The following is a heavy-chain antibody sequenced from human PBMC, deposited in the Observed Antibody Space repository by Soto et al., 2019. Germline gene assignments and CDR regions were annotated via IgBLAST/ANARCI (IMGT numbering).Heavy chain of an antibody. J-gene: IGHJ3*02. D-gene: IGHD3-3*01. CDR3: ARGRYDFWSGYHHDAFDI. CDR2: IIPIFGTA. CDR1: GGTFSSYA. V-gene: IGHV1-69*13. Sequence: SVKVSCKASGGTFSSYAISWVRQAPGQGLEWMGGIIPIFGTANYAQKFQGRVTITADESTSTAYMELSSLGSEDTAVYYCARGRYDFWSGYHHDAFDIWGQGTMVTVSS.